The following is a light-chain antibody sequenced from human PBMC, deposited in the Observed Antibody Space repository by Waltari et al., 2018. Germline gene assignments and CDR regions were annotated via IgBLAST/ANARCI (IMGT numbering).Light chain of an antibody. Sequence: QSALTQPASVSGSPGQSITISCTGTRSDVGGYNAVSWYQQHPGKAPKLMIYDVVSLPSGVPNRFSGSKSGNTASLVISGLQADDEADYYCSSYTSSISYVFGTGTKVTVL. CDR1: RSDVGGYNA. J-gene: IGLJ1*01. CDR3: SSYTSSISYV. CDR2: DVV. V-gene: IGLV2-14*03.